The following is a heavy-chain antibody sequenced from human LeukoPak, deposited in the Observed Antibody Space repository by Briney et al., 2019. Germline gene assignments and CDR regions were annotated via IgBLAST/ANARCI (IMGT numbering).Heavy chain of an antibody. CDR1: GGSISGYY. CDR2: INHSGST. D-gene: IGHD6-13*01. Sequence: SETLSLTCSVSGGSISGYYWSWIRQPPGKGLEWIGEINHSGSTNYNPSLKSRVTISVDTSKNQFSLKLSSVTAADTAVYYCARVLRYSSSWYGGIDYWGQGTLVTVSS. J-gene: IGHJ4*02. V-gene: IGHV4-34*01. CDR3: ARVLRYSSSWYGGIDY.